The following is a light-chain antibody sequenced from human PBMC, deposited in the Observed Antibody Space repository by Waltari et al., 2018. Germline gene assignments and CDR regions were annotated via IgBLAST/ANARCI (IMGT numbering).Light chain of an antibody. CDR2: DKN. CDR3: HSRDASGVGGT. V-gene: IGLV3-19*01. J-gene: IGLJ3*02. Sequence: TQDPAVSVAMGQTVRITCQGDSLRSYYASWYRQRPSQAPILVMYDKNNRPSGVPDRFSGSSSDNTASLTITGAQAEDEAYYYCHSRDASGVGGTFGGGTKLTVL. CDR1: SLRSYY.